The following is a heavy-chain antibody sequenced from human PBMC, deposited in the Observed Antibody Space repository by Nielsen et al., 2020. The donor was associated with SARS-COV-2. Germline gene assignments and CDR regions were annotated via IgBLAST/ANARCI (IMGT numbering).Heavy chain of an antibody. Sequence: SETLSLTCTVSGGSISRYYWSWIRQPPGKGLEWIGYIYYSGSTNYNPSLKSRVTISVDTSKNQFSLKLSSVTAAATAVYYCTSVTAAAGTYGWFDPWGQGTLVTVSS. CDR2: IYYSGST. CDR1: GGSISRYY. CDR3: TSVTAAAGTYGWFDP. D-gene: IGHD6-13*01. V-gene: IGHV4-59*01. J-gene: IGHJ5*02.